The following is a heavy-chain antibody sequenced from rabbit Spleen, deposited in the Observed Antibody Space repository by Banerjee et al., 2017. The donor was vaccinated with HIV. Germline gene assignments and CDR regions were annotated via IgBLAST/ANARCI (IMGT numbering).Heavy chain of an antibody. Sequence: QEQLVESGGDLVKPGASLTLTCKTSGFSFSSGYDMCWVRQAPGKGLEWIACIYAGTIGSTYSASWAKGRFTCSKTSSTTVTLQMTSLTAADTATYFCARDAGTSFSTYGMDLWGQGTLVTVS. CDR1: GFSFSSGYD. J-gene: IGHJ6*01. V-gene: IGHV1S45*01. D-gene: IGHD8-1*01. CDR3: ARDAGTSFSTYGMDL. CDR2: IYAGTIGST.